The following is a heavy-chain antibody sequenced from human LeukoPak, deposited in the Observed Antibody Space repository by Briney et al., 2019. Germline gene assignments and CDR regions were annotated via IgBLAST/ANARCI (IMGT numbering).Heavy chain of an antibody. CDR1: GFTFSSWT. Sequence: GGSLRLPCAASGFTFSSWTMSWVRQAPGKGLEWVSAISSGGGTTWFADSVKGRFTISRDNSKNTLYLQMNSLRAEDTAVYYCAKLAGEVDYWGQGTLVTVSS. V-gene: IGHV3-23*01. J-gene: IGHJ4*02. CDR2: ISSGGGTT. D-gene: IGHD3-16*01. CDR3: AKLAGEVDY.